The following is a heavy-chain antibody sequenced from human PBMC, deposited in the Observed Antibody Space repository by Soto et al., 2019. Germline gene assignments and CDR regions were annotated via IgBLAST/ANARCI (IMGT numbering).Heavy chain of an antibody. CDR3: ANHVQSYGDYDYYCYGMDV. Sequence: QVQLVESGGGEVQPGRSLTISCAASGFTFSTYGMHWVRQTPGKGLEWVAVISYDGTNKFYSDSVKGRFTISRDNFKNTLTLQMNSLRADDTALYSWANHVQSYGDYDYYCYGMDVWGLGTRVTVAS. D-gene: IGHD4-17*01. V-gene: IGHV3-30*18. J-gene: IGHJ6*02. CDR1: GFTFSTYG. CDR2: ISYDGTNK.